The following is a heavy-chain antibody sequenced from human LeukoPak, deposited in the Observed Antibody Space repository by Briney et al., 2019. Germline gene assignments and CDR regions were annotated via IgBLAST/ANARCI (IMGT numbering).Heavy chain of an antibody. Sequence: SETLSLTCTVSGGSISSYYWSWIQQPPGKGLEWIGYIYYSGSTNYSPSLKSRVTISVDTSKNQFSLKLSSVTAADTAVYYCARDLGNAFDIWGQGTMVTVSS. D-gene: IGHD3-16*01. V-gene: IGHV4-59*01. CDR1: GGSISSYY. CDR2: IYYSGST. J-gene: IGHJ3*02. CDR3: ARDLGNAFDI.